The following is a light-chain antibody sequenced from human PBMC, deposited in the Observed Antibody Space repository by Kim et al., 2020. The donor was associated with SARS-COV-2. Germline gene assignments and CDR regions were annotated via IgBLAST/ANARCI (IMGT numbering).Light chain of an antibody. V-gene: IGKV6-21*02. CDR3: HQSSSLYT. CDR2: YAS. J-gene: IGKJ2*01. CDR1: QSLSLT. Sequence: LSVSPKETVTITCRASQSLSLTLHWYQQKPGPSPKLLIKYASQSISGVPSRFSGSGSGTEFKHTISGLEAEDAATYYCHQSSSLYTFGQGTKLEI.